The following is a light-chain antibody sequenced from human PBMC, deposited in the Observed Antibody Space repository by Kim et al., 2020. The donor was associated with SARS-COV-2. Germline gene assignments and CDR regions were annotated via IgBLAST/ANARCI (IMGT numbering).Light chain of an antibody. Sequence: DIQMTQSPSSLSASVGDRVTITCRASQSISSYLNWYQQKPGKAPKLLIYAASSMQSGVPSRFSGSGSGTDFTLTISSLQPEDFATYYCQQGYITPLTFGGGTKVDIK. V-gene: IGKV1-39*01. CDR1: QSISSY. J-gene: IGKJ4*01. CDR2: AAS. CDR3: QQGYITPLT.